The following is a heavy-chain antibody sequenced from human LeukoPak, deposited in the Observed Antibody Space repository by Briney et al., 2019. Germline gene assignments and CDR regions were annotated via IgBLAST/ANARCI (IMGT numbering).Heavy chain of an antibody. CDR1: GFTFSSSA. CDR2: ISDTGRLS. D-gene: IGHD2-15*01. J-gene: IGHJ4*02. Sequence: PGGSLRLSCAASGFTFSSSAMSWVRQAPGKGLEWVAAISDTGRLSYCADSVNGRFTISRDNSKNTLSLQMNSLRAADTAVYYCAKDRYCSGGSCSGDFDYWGQGTLVTVSS. CDR3: AKDRYCSGGSCSGDFDY. V-gene: IGHV3-23*01.